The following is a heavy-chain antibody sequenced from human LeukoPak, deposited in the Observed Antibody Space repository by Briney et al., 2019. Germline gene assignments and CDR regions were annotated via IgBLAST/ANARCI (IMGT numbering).Heavy chain of an antibody. CDR3: AKGKAPQQRGGSYYFQH. CDR2: ISGSGGST. J-gene: IGHJ1*01. CDR1: GFTFSSYA. D-gene: IGHD6-19*01. Sequence: GGSLRLSCAASGFTFSSYAMSWVRQAPGKGLEWVSAISGSGGSTYYADSVKGRFTISRDNSKNTLYLQMNSLRAEDTAVYYCAKGKAPQQRGGSYYFQHWGQGTLVTVSS. V-gene: IGHV3-23*01.